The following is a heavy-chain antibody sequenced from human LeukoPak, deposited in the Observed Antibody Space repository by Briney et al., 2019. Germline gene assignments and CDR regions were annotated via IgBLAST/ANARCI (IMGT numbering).Heavy chain of an antibody. D-gene: IGHD6-13*01. CDR3: ARVGHSGGGDMDV. Sequence: PGGSLRLSCAASKFTFSDYSMSWVRQAPGKGLEWVSSISSIRNYIYYADSVKGRFTVSRDNAKNSLYLQMNSLRAEDTAVYYCARVGHSGGGDMDVWGQGTTVTVSS. CDR1: KFTFSDYS. J-gene: IGHJ6*02. V-gene: IGHV3-21*01. CDR2: ISSIRNYI.